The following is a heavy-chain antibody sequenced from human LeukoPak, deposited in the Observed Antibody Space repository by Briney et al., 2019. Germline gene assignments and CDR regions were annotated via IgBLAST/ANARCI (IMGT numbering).Heavy chain of an antibody. CDR2: IYPGDSDT. CDR3: ARRSSIAAAGAYYFDY. D-gene: IGHD6-13*01. V-gene: IGHV5-51*01. Sequence: GESLKISCKGSGYSFTSHWIGWVRQMPGKGLEWMGIIYPGDSDTRYSPSFQGQVTISADKSISTAYLQWSSLKASDTAMYYCARRSSIAAAGAYYFDYWGQGTLVTVSS. CDR1: GYSFTSHW. J-gene: IGHJ4*02.